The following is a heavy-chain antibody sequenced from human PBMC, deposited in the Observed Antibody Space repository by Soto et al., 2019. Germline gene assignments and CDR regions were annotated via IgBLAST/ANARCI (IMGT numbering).Heavy chain of an antibody. D-gene: IGHD2-8*01. Sequence: GGSLRLSCAASGFTFSNAWMSWVRQAPGKGLEWVGRIKSKTDGGTTDYAAPVKGRFTISRDDSKNTLYLQMNSLKTEDTAVYYCTTVGDCTNGVCPEVDAFDIWGQGTMVTVSS. CDR1: GFTFSNAW. CDR2: IKSKTDGGTT. V-gene: IGHV3-15*01. J-gene: IGHJ3*02. CDR3: TTVGDCTNGVCPEVDAFDI.